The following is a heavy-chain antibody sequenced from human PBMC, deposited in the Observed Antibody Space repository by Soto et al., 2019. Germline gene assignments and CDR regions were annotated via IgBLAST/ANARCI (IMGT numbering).Heavy chain of an antibody. Sequence: QVQLVQSGAEVKKPGASVKVSCKASGYTFISYAIHWVRQAPGQRLEWMGWINAGNGNTKYSQKFQGRVTITRDTSASTAYMELSSLRSEDTAVYYCARGPGGPDGPGDYWGQGTLGTVSS. V-gene: IGHV1-3*01. CDR2: INAGNGNT. D-gene: IGHD2-15*01. J-gene: IGHJ4*02. CDR3: ARGPGGPDGPGDY. CDR1: GYTFISYA.